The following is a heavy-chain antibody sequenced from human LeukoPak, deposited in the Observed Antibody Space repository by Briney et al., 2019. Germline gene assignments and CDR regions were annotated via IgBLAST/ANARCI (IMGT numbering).Heavy chain of an antibody. CDR1: GFTFNNAW. V-gene: IGHV3-15*01. Sequence: GGSLRLSCAASGFTFNNAWMTWVRQAPGKGLDWVGRIRSKTDGGTADHAASVRGRFTISRDDSKNMLYLQMNSLKTEDTAVYYCSTWTDLYDYWGQGTLVTVSS. D-gene: IGHD3/OR15-3a*01. J-gene: IGHJ4*02. CDR3: STWTDLYDY. CDR2: IRSKTDGGTA.